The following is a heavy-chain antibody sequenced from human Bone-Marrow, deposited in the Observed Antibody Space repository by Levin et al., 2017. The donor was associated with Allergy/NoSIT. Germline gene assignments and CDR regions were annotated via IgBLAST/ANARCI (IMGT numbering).Heavy chain of an antibody. J-gene: IGHJ4*02. V-gene: IGHV3-23*01. D-gene: IGHD1-26*01. CDR2: LLSNGATT. Sequence: PGGSLRLSCAASGFTLSKYAMNWVRRAPGKGLEWVSTLLSNGATTYYAASVKGRFTISRDSSKNTLYLHVTSLRDDDTAIYYCARTVVHYYSDCWGQGTLVTVSS. CDR1: GFTLSKYA. CDR3: ARTVVHYYSDC.